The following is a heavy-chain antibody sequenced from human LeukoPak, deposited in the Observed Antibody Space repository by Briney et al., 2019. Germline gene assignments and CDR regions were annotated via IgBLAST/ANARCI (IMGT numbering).Heavy chain of an antibody. V-gene: IGHV4-34*01. CDR1: GGSFSGYY. CDR2: INHSGST. D-gene: IGHD3-22*01. CDR3: ARAPQYNYYYDSSGTPFDP. J-gene: IGHJ5*02. Sequence: SETLSLTCAVYGGSFSGYYWSWIRQPPGKGLEWIGEINHSGSTNYNPSLKSRVTISVDTSKNQFSLKLSSVTAADTAVYYCARAPQYNYYYDSSGTPFDPWGQGTLVTVSS.